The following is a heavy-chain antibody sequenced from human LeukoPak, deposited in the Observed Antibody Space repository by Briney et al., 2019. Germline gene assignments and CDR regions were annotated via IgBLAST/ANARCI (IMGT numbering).Heavy chain of an antibody. CDR3: ARRVAANRADY. J-gene: IGHJ4*02. CDR2: IYHSGST. V-gene: IGHV4-38-2*02. D-gene: IGHD5-12*01. Sequence: SETLSLTCTVSGYSISSGYYWGWIRQPPGKGLEWIGSIYHSGSTYYNPSLKSRVTISVDTSKNQFSLKLSSVTAADTAVYYCARRVAANRADYWGQGTLVTVSS. CDR1: GYSISSGYY.